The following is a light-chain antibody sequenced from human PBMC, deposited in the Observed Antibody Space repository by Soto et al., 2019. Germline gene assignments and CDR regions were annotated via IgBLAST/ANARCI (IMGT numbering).Light chain of an antibody. CDR1: SSNIGNNY. CDR2: END. Sequence: QSVLTQPPSVSAAPGQKVTISCSGISSNIGNNYLSWYQQLPGTAPKLLIYENDKRPSGIPDRFSGSKSGSSATLGITGLQTGDEADYYCGTWDSSLSAGVFGGGTKLTVL. CDR3: GTWDSSLSAGV. J-gene: IGLJ2*01. V-gene: IGLV1-51*02.